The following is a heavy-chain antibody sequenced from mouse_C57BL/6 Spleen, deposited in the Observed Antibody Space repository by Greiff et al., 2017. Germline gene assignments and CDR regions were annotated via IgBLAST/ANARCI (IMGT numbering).Heavy chain of an antibody. V-gene: IGHV1-55*01. J-gene: IGHJ1*03. D-gene: IGHD1-1*01. CDR3: ARALHYYGRSNWYFDV. CDR2: IYPGSGST. CDR1: GYTFTSYW. Sequence: QVQLQQSGAELVKPGASVKMSCKASGYTFTSYWITWVKQRPGQGLEWIGDIYPGSGSTNYNEKFKSKATLTVETSSSTAYMQLSSLTSEDSAVYYCARALHYYGRSNWYFDVWGTGTTVTVSS.